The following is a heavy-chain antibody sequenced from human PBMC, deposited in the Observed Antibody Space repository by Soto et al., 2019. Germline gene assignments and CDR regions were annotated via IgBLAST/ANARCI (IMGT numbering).Heavy chain of an antibody. CDR1: GGTFSSYA. Sequence: ASVKVSCKASGGTFSSYAISWVRQAPGQGLEWMGGIIPIFGTANYAQKFQGRVTITADESTSTAYMELSSLRSEDTAVYYCARVRRWNDAMGYNYGMDVWGQGTTVTVSS. J-gene: IGHJ6*02. D-gene: IGHD1-1*01. CDR2: IIPIFGTA. V-gene: IGHV1-69*13. CDR3: ARVRRWNDAMGYNYGMDV.